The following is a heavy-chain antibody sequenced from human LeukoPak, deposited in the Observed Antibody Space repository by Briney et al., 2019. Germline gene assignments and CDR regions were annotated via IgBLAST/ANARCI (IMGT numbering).Heavy chain of an antibody. CDR2: IYHSGNT. J-gene: IGHJ4*02. CDR1: AYSISSGYY. V-gene: IGHV4-38-2*02. CDR3: ARVDVGTTLDY. D-gene: IGHD1-26*01. Sequence: SETLSLTCTASAYSISSGYYWGWIRQPPGKGLEWIGTIYHSGNTYYNPSLKSRVTISVDTSKNQFSLKLRFVTAADTAVYYCARVDVGTTLDYWGQGTLVTVSS.